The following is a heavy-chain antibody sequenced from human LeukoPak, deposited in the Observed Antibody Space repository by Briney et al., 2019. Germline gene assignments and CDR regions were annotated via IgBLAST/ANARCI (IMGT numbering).Heavy chain of an antibody. D-gene: IGHD3-3*01. V-gene: IGHV4-38-2*01. CDR1: GYSISSGYY. CDR3: ARGNTIFGVVIFPSGFDP. Sequence: SETLSLTCAVSGYSISSGYYWGWIRQPPGKGLEWIGSIYHSGSTYYNPSLKSRVTISVDTSKNQFSLKLSSVTAADTAVYYCARGNTIFGVVIFPSGFDPWGQGTLATVSS. CDR2: IYHSGST. J-gene: IGHJ5*02.